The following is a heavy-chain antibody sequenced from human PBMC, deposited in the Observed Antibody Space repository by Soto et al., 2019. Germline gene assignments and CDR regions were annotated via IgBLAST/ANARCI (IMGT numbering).Heavy chain of an antibody. CDR3: AKKKWLRFSYYYYYYMDV. J-gene: IGHJ6*03. D-gene: IGHD5-12*01. CDR1: GGSFSGYY. V-gene: IGHV4-34*01. CDR2: INHSGST. Sequence: SETLSLTCAVYGGSFSGYYWSWIRQPPGKGLEWIGEINHSGSTNYNPSLKSRVTISVDTSKNQFSLKLSSVTAADTAVYYCAKKKWLRFSYYYYYYMDVWGKGTTVTVSS.